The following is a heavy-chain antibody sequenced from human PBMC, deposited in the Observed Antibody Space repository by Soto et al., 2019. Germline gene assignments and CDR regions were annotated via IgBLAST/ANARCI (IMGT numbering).Heavy chain of an antibody. D-gene: IGHD1-1*01. V-gene: IGHV4-39*01. Sequence: LSLTCTVSGGSIVTSSYYWGWIRQPPGKGLEWLGHIYYSGNTYYHPSLKSRVTISVDTSRNQFSLRLSSVTAADTAVYYCARLPQEYNYYGMDVWGQGTTVTVSS. CDR2: IYYSGNT. J-gene: IGHJ6*02. CDR3: ARLPQEYNYYGMDV. CDR1: GGSIVTSSYY.